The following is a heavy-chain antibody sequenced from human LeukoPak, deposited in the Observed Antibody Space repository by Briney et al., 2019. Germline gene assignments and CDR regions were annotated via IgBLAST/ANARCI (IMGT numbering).Heavy chain of an antibody. Sequence: GGSLRLSCAASGFAFSSYSMNWVRQAPGKGLEWVSNISNTSTRSYADSVKGRFTISRDNAKNSLYLQMNSLRAEDTAVYYCARASFTQYYFDYWGQGTLVTVSS. CDR3: ARASFTQYYFDY. V-gene: IGHV3-48*01. J-gene: IGHJ4*02. CDR2: ISNTSTR. CDR1: GFAFSSYS. D-gene: IGHD2-15*01.